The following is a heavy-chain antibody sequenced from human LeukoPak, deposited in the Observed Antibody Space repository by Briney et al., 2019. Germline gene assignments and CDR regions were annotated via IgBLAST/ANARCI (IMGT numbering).Heavy chain of an antibody. CDR2: ISGGAINT. CDR1: GFTLSNYA. J-gene: IGHJ4*02. D-gene: IGHD3-10*01. V-gene: IGHV3-23*01. CDR3: ARRGIVIRGLLIIGFHKEAYYFDY. Sequence: SGGSLRLSCVVPGFTLSNYAMNWVRQAPGKGLEWVSGISGGAINTKYADSVKGRFTISRDNSLNTLYLQMNNLRAEDTAVYFCARRGIVIRGLLIIGFHKEAYYFDYWGQGVLVTVSS.